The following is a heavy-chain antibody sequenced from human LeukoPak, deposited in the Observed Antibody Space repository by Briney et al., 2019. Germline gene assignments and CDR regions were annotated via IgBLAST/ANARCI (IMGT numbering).Heavy chain of an antibody. D-gene: IGHD3-22*01. CDR1: GGSISTSNYY. J-gene: IGHJ4*02. Sequence: SETLSLTCTVSGGSISTSNYYWGWIRQPPGKGLEWIGNIFYSGSTYYNPSLKSRVTISVDTSKNQFSLKLSSVTAADTAVYYCARDGYYYDSSGYYPKFDYWGQGTLVTVSS. CDR3: ARDGYYYDSSGYYPKFDY. V-gene: IGHV4-39*07. CDR2: IFYSGST.